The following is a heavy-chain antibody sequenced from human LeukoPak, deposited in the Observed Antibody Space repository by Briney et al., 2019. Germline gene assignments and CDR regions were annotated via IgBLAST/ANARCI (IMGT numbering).Heavy chain of an antibody. J-gene: IGHJ4*02. CDR1: GFSLSTSGMC. CDR2: IDWDDDK. V-gene: IGHV2-70*11. Sequence: SGPTLVNPTQTLTLTCTFSGFSLSTSGMCVTWIRQPPGRALEWLARIDWDDDKYYSTSLKTRLTISKDTSKNQVVLTMTNMGPVDTATYYCARIRLEWLGLVVDYWGQGTLVTVSS. CDR3: ARIRLEWLGLVVDY. D-gene: IGHD3-3*01.